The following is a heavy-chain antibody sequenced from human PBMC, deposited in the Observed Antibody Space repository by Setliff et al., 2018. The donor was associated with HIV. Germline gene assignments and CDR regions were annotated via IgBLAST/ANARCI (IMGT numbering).Heavy chain of an antibody. CDR3: ERGSRLDDSSGYYNY. D-gene: IGHD3-22*01. V-gene: IGHV4-34*01. J-gene: IGHJ4*02. Sequence: SETLSLTCAVYGGSFSGYYWSWIRQPPGKGLEWIGEINHSGSTNYNPSLESRVTISVDTSKSQFSLKLTSVTAADTAMYYCERGSRLDDSSGYYNYWGQGTLVTVSS. CDR1: GGSFSGYY. CDR2: INHSGST.